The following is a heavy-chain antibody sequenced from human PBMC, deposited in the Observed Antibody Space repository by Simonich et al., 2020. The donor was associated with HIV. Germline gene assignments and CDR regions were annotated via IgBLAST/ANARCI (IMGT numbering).Heavy chain of an antibody. J-gene: IGHJ4*02. Sequence: QVHLQQWGAGLLKPSETLSLTCAVYGGSFSGYYWTWIRLPPGKGLEWLGEINHSGSTDYNPSLKSRVTISVDTSKNQFSLNLSSVTAADTAVYYCARRGGFHFDYWGQGTLVTVSS. CDR3: ARRGGFHFDY. D-gene: IGHD3-10*01. V-gene: IGHV4-34*01. CDR2: INHSGST. CDR1: GGSFSGYY.